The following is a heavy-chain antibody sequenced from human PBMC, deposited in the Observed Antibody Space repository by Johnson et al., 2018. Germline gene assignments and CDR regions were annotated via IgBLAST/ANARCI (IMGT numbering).Heavy chain of an antibody. D-gene: IGHD6-6*01. J-gene: IGHJ6*03. V-gene: IGHV3-33*06. CDR2: IWYDGSNK. CDR1: GFTFSSYG. Sequence: QVQLVESGGGLVKPGGSLRLSCAASGFTFSSYGMHWVRQAPGKGLEWVAVIWYDGSNKYYADSVKGRFTISRDNSKNTLYLQMNSLRAEDTAVYSCAKDIAALPTYYYYMDVWGKGTTVTVSS. CDR3: AKDIAALPTYYYYMDV.